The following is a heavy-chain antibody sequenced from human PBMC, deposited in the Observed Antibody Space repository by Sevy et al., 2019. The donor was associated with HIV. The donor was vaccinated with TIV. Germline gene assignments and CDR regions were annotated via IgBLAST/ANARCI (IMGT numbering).Heavy chain of an antibody. J-gene: IGHJ6*02. Sequence: GGSLRLSCAASGFTFSSYAMHWVRQAPGKGLEWVAVISYDGSNKYYADSVKGRFTISIDNSKNTLYLQMNSLRAEDTAVYYCARVREGGKYCSSTSCHLAYYYGMDVWGQGTTVTVSS. V-gene: IGHV3-30-3*01. CDR3: ARVREGGKYCSSTSCHLAYYYGMDV. CDR1: GFTFSSYA. D-gene: IGHD2-2*01. CDR2: ISYDGSNK.